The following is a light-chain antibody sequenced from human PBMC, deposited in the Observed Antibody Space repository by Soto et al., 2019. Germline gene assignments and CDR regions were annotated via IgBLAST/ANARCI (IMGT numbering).Light chain of an antibody. CDR2: LGS. CDR3: MQSLQTPLT. J-gene: IGKJ1*01. V-gene: IGKV2-28*01. CDR1: QSLLDSNGDNC. Sequence: DIVMTQSPLSLPVTPGEPASISCRSSQSLLDSNGDNCLEWYLQKPGQSPQLLIYLGSNRASGVPDRFSGSGSGTDFTLKISRVEAEYVGVYYCMQSLQTPLTFGQGTKVEIK.